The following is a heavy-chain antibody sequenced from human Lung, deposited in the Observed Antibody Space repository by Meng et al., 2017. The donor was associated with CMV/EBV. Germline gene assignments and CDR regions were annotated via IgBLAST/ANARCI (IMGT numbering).Heavy chain of an antibody. CDR3: RDGHYSGR. D-gene: IGHD2-8*01. V-gene: IGHV3-7*02. CDR2: IKEDGSEK. CDR1: GLRFSCFW. Sequence: EIQVGGAGGGLVPPGGSLRLSCKVSGLRFSCFWMSWVRQAPGKGLEWVANIKEDGSEKYYVDSVKGRFTTSRDNAKNSLYLQMNSLRVEDTAVYYCRDGHYSGRWGQGTLVTVSS. J-gene: IGHJ4*02.